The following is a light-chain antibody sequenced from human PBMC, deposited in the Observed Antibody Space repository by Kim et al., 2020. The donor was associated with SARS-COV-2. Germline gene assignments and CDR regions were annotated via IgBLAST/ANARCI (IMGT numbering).Light chain of an antibody. V-gene: IGLV2-11*01. CDR3: CSYAPNYLVV. J-gene: IGLJ3*02. CDR2: DVN. Sequence: QSALTQPRSVSGSPGQSVSISCTGTSSDVGAYNYVSWYQQHPDKAPKLLIYDVNERPSGVPDRFSGSKSGNTATLTISGLQAEDEADYYCCSYAPNYLVVFVGGTQLTVL. CDR1: SSDVGAYNY.